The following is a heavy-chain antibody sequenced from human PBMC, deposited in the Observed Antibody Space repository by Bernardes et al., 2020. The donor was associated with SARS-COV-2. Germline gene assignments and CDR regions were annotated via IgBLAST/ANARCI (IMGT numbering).Heavy chain of an antibody. J-gene: IGHJ3*02. D-gene: IGHD3-22*01. CDR1: GFTFSSYA. CDR3: ATVNGDSSGYYLRGEMGAFDI. V-gene: IGHV3-23*01. Sequence: GGSLRLSCAASGFTFSSYAMSWVRQAPGKGLEWVSAISGSGGSTYYADSVKGRFTISRDNSKNTLYLQMNSLRAEDTAVYYCATVNGDSSGYYLRGEMGAFDIWGQGTMVTVSS. CDR2: ISGSGGST.